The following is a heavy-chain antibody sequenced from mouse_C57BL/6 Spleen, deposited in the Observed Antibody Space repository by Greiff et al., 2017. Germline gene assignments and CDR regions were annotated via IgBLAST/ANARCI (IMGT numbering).Heavy chain of an antibody. D-gene: IGHD2-1*01. Sequence: DVMLVESGGGLVKPGGSLRLSCAASGFTFSDYGMHWVRPAPEKGLEWVAYISSGSSTIYYADTVKGRFTISRGNAKNTLFLQMTSLRSEDTAMYYCARSGNYVDYYAMDYWGQGTSVTVSS. CDR2: ISSGSSTI. CDR3: ARSGNYVDYYAMDY. V-gene: IGHV5-17*01. CDR1: GFTFSDYG. J-gene: IGHJ4*01.